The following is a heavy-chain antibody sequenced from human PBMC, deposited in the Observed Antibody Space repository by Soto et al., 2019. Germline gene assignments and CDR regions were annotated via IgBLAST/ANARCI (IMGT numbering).Heavy chain of an antibody. D-gene: IGHD2-15*01. V-gene: IGHV1-18*01. CDR3: ARDCSGATCSFNY. J-gene: IGHJ4*02. CDR1: GYTFTSYG. CDR2: ISAYSGNI. Sequence: QVQLVQSGADVKKPGASVKVSCKTSGYTFTSYGTSWVRQVPGQGLEWMGWISAYSGNINYAQKFQDRVTMTTDTSMSTAYMELRSLRSDDTAVYYCARDCSGATCSFNYWGQGTLGTVSS.